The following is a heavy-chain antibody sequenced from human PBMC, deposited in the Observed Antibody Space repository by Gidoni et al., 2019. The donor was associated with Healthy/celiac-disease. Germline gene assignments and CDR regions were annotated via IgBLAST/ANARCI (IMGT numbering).Heavy chain of an antibody. D-gene: IGHD6-13*01. CDR1: GFTFSSYA. Sequence: VQLVESGGGVVQPGRSLRLSCAASGFTFSSYAIHWVRQAPGKGLEWVAVISYDGSNKDYADSVKGRFTISRDNSKNTLYLQMNSLRAEDTAVYYCARDGPVGYSSSWLMYYFDYWGQGTLVTVSS. J-gene: IGHJ4*02. V-gene: IGHV3-30*01. CDR3: ARDGPVGYSSSWLMYYFDY. CDR2: ISYDGSNK.